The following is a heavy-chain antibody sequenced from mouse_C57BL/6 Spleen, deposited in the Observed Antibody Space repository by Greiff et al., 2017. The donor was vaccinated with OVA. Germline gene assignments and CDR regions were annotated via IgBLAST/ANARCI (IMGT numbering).Heavy chain of an antibody. V-gene: IGHV1-18*01. Sequence: EVQLQQSGPELVKPGASVKIPCKASGYTFTDYNMDWVKQSHGKSLEWIGDINPNNGGTIYNQKFKGKATLTVDKSSSTAYMELRSLTSEDTAVYYCARQGLNYPWFAYWGQGTLVTVSA. J-gene: IGHJ3*01. D-gene: IGHD2-1*01. CDR1: GYTFTDYN. CDR2: INPNNGGT. CDR3: ARQGLNYPWFAY.